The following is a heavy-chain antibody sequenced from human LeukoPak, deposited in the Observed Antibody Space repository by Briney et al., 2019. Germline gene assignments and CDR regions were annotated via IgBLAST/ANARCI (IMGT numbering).Heavy chain of an antibody. CDR1: GFTFTMFG. CDR2: IDARSGIV. D-gene: IGHD3-22*01. V-gene: IGHV3-48*01. CDR3: ARDSPHSRSSGYYYGPRNGGHNDY. J-gene: IGHJ4*02. Sequence: PGGSLRLSCAASGFTFTMFGMNWVRQAPGKGLEWVSYIDARSGIVYYADSVQGRFTISRDDAKDSVFLQMNSLRVDDTAVYYCARDSPHSRSSGYYYGPRNGGHNDYWGQGTLVTVSS.